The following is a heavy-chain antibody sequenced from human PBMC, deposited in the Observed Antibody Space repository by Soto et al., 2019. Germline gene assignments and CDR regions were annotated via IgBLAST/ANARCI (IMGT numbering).Heavy chain of an antibody. J-gene: IGHJ5*02. CDR2: INSDGSRT. D-gene: IGHD3-16*01. V-gene: IGHV3-74*01. CDR1: GFTFSIHW. Sequence: GGSLRLSCAASGFTFSIHWMHWVRQAPGKGLVWVSRINSDGSRTSYADSVKGRFTISRDNAKSTLYLQMNSLTAEDTAAYYCAREGGYNWFDPWGQGTPVTVSS. CDR3: AREGGYNWFDP.